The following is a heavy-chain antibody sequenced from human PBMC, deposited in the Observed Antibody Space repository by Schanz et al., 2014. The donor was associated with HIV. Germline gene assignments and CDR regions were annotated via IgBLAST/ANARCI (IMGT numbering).Heavy chain of an antibody. J-gene: IGHJ2*01. V-gene: IGHV4-4*07. D-gene: IGHD2-15*01. CDR3: ALSRPSGYGGSWYFDL. Sequence: QVQLQESGPGLVKPSETLSLTCSVSGGSIGNYYWSWVRQPAGKGLEWIGRIHATGSTSYSPSLKGRVTVSVDPSPNQISLNLRSVPAADTAVYYCALSRPSGYGGSWYFDLWGRGTLVAVSS. CDR1: GGSIGNYY. CDR2: IHATGST.